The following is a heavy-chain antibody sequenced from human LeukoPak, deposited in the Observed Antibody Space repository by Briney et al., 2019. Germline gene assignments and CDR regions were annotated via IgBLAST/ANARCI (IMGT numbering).Heavy chain of an antibody. V-gene: IGHV3-11*01. CDR2: ISSSGDSL. CDR3: AREVVIVPDYFYYGLDV. J-gene: IGHJ6*02. CDR1: GFTFSDYY. D-gene: IGHD2/OR15-2a*01. Sequence: GGSLRLSCAASGFTFSDYYMTWIRQAPGKGLEWVLFISSSGDSLYYADSVRGRFTISRDNAKNSLYLQMNSLRAEDTAVYYCAREVVIVPDYFYYGLDVWGQGTTVTVS.